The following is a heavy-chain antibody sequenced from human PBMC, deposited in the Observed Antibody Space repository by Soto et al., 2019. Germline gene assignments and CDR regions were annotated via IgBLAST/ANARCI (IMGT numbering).Heavy chain of an antibody. CDR3: ARELSVSYQWFDP. Sequence: PSETLSLTCAVYGGSFSGYYWSWIRQPPGKGLEWIGEINHSGSTNYNPSLKSRVTISVDTSKNQFSLKLSSVTAADTAVYYCARELSVSYQWFDPWGQGTLVTVSS. D-gene: IGHD1-26*01. CDR1: GGSFSGYY. V-gene: IGHV4-34*01. J-gene: IGHJ5*02. CDR2: INHSGST.